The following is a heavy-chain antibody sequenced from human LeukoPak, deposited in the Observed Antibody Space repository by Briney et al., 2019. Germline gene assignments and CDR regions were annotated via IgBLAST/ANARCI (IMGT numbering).Heavy chain of an antibody. V-gene: IGHV3-33*06. CDR3: AKDRASHGSELGGY. CDR2: IWYDGSNK. Sequence: GGSLRLSCAASGFNFSSYGMHWVRQAPGKGLEWVAGIWYDGSNKYYADSVKGRFTISRDNSKNTLYLQMNSLRAEDTAAYYCAKDRASHGSELGGYWGQGTLVTVSS. D-gene: IGHD1-26*01. J-gene: IGHJ4*02. CDR1: GFNFSSYG.